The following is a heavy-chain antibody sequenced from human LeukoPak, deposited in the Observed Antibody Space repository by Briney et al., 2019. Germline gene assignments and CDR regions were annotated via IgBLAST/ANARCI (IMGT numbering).Heavy chain of an antibody. D-gene: IGHD3-10*01. CDR2: IYYSGGT. Sequence: SETLSLTCTVSGGSVSSGSYYWSWIRQPPGKGLEWIGYIYYSGGTNYNPSLKSRVTISVDTSKNQFSLKLSSVTAADTAVYYCARAPRITMVQGVIPFDYWGQGTLVTVSS. CDR1: GGSVSSGSYY. V-gene: IGHV4-61*01. J-gene: IGHJ4*02. CDR3: ARAPRITMVQGVIPFDY.